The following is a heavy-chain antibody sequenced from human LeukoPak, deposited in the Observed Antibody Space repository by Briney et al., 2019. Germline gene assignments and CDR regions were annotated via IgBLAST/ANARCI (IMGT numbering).Heavy chain of an antibody. Sequence: PSETLSLTCTVSGGSVSSGSYYWSWIRQHPGKGLEWIGYIYYSGSTYHNPSLKSRVTISVDTSKNQFSLKLSSVTAADTAVYYCARAAAGIHYWGQGTLVTVSS. D-gene: IGHD6-13*01. CDR1: GGSVSSGSYY. J-gene: IGHJ4*02. CDR2: IYYSGST. CDR3: ARAAAGIHY. V-gene: IGHV4-31*03.